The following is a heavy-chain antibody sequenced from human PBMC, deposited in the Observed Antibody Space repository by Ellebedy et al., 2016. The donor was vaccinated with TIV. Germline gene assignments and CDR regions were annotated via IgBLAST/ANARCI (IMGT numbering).Heavy chain of an antibody. V-gene: IGHV3-7*01. CDR3: ARRASYGDYAVQVNPWFDP. CDR2: IRQEGDEI. Sequence: PGGSLRLSCAASGLNFRSYWMTWVRQAPGKGLEWVAKIRQEGDEIYYVESVKGRFTISRDNAKNSLFLQMNSLRVEDTAVYYCARRASYGDYAVQVNPWFDPWGQGTLVTASS. CDR1: GLNFRSYW. J-gene: IGHJ5*02. D-gene: IGHD4-17*01.